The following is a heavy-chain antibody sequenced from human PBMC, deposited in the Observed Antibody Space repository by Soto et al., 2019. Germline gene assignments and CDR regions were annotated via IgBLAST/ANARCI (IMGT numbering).Heavy chain of an antibody. CDR3: ARKGVAFDY. CDR2: ISTTSSSI. V-gene: IGHV3-48*02. J-gene: IGHJ4*02. CDR1: GFTFSSYS. D-gene: IGHD3-3*01. Sequence: LGLSCAASGFTFSSYSMNWVRQAPGKGLEWISYISTTSSSIYYADSVKGRFTISRDNAKNSLFLQMNSLRDEDTAVYYCARKGVAFDYWGQGALVTVSS.